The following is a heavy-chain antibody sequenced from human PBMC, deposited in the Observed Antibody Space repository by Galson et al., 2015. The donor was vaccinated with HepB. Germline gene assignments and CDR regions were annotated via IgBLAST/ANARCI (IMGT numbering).Heavy chain of an antibody. CDR3: AKDLYYYDSSGYLSVLDY. D-gene: IGHD3-22*01. J-gene: IGHJ4*02. CDR2: ISYDGSNK. V-gene: IGHV3-30*18. CDR1: GFTFSSYG. Sequence: SLRLSCAASGFTFSSYGMHWVRQAPGKGLEWVAVISYDGSNKYYADSVKGRFTISRDNSKNTLYLQMNSLRAEDTAVYYCAKDLYYYDSSGYLSVLDYWGQGTLVTVSS.